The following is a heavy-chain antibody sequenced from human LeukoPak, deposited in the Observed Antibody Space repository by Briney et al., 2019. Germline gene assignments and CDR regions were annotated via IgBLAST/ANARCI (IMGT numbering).Heavy chain of an antibody. J-gene: IGHJ4*02. CDR3: AIGGYSYGYNLDY. V-gene: IGHV1-69-2*01. CDR1: GYTCTDYY. D-gene: IGHD5-18*01. CDR2: VDPEDGET. Sequence: APVKISCKVSGYTCTDYYMHWVQQAPGKGLEWMGLVDPEDGETIYAEKFQGRATITADTSTDTAYMELSSLRSEDTAVYYCAIGGYSYGYNLDYWGQGTLVTVSS.